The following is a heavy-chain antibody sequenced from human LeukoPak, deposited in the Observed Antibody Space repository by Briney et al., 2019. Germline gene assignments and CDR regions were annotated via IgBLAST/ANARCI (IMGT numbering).Heavy chain of an antibody. J-gene: IGHJ4*02. D-gene: IGHD1-26*01. V-gene: IGHV3-23*01. CDR2: IRGNGET. CDR3: SGARWVSSTDAVR. CDR1: GISFSSFA. Sequence: GGSRRLSCAASGISFSSFAMSWVRQAPARGLEWVSSIRGNGETYYADYLEGRFSLSTESYRKKVYFLLNNLRLEEASINYYSGARWVSSTDAVRWGPGTLGTVSS.